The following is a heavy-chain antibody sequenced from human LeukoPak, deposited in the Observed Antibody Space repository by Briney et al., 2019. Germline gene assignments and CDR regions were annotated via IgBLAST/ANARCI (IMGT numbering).Heavy chain of an antibody. CDR2: MWDDGTNE. CDR1: GFNFGIYG. CDR3: ARGLPNYYGMDV. V-gene: IGHV3-33*01. Sequence: GGSLRLSCTASGFNFGIYGMHWVRQAPGKGLEWVAVMWDDGTNEYYVESVKGRFTISRDNGKRTLYLQMNSLRVEDTAVYYCARGLPNYYGMDVWGQGTTVTVSS. J-gene: IGHJ6*02.